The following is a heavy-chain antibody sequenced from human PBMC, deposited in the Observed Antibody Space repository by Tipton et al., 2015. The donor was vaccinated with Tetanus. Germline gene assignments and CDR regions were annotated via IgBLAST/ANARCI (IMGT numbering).Heavy chain of an antibody. J-gene: IGHJ4*02. D-gene: IGHD1-1*01. CDR1: GFTFSNYA. Sequence: SLRLSCTASGFTFSNYAMNWVRQAPGKGLEWVSGITGSGHISGSEGTTYYADSVKGRFTISRDNAKNSLYLQMNGLRVDDTAVYYCAGDIDVPGTTLYFDYWGQGTLVPVSS. CDR3: AGDIDVPGTTLYFDY. CDR2: ITGSGHISGSEGTT. V-gene: IGHV3-23*01.